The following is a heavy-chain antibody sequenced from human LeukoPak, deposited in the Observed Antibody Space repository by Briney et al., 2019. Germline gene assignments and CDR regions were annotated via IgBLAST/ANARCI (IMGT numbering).Heavy chain of an antibody. CDR2: INPNSGGT. CDR3: ARDGIVVVPAAIWSDYYYYYMDV. J-gene: IGHJ6*03. CDR1: GYTFTGYY. Sequence: ASVKVSCKASGYTFTGYYMHWVRQAPGQGLEWMGWINPNSGGTNYAQKFQGRVTMTRDTSISTAYMELSRLRSDDTAVYYCARDGIVVVPAAIWSDYYYYYMDVWGKGTTVTVSS. D-gene: IGHD2-2*02. V-gene: IGHV1-2*02.